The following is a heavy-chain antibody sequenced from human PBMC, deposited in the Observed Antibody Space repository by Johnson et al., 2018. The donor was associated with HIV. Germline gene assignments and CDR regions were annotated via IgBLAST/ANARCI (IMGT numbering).Heavy chain of an antibody. CDR1: EFTVSSNY. Sequence: VQLVESGGGVVQPGGSLGLSCAASEFTVSSNYMSWVRQTPGKGLEWVSVIYSGGTTYYADSVKGRFITSRDNSKNTVYLQMNSLRAEDTAVYYCARANLRVYGGGAFDIWGQGTMVTVSS. D-gene: IGHD4-23*01. V-gene: IGHV3-53*01. CDR2: IYSGGTT. J-gene: IGHJ3*02. CDR3: ARANLRVYGGGAFDI.